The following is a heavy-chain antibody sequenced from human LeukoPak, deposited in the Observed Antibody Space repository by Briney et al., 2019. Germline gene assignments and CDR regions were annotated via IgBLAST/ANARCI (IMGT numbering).Heavy chain of an antibody. D-gene: IGHD1-26*01. V-gene: IGHV3-7*01. CDR2: IRQDDSEK. CDR1: GFTFSDYW. Sequence: GGSLRLSCSASGFTFSDYWMMWVRQAPGKGLEWVGNIRQDDSEKNYVDSVKGRFTISRDNAKFSLYLQMNSLRAEDTAIYYCATDRKVGNWDPRFNYWGPGTLVTVSS. CDR3: ATDRKVGNWDPRFNY. J-gene: IGHJ4*02.